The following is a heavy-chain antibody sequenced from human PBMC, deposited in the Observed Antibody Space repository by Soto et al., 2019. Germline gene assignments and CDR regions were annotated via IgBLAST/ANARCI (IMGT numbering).Heavy chain of an antibody. CDR3: ANLPCSGGSYYPPVRDAFDI. CDR1: GFTFSSYA. Sequence: GGSLRLSCAASGFTFSSYAMSWVRQAPGKGLEWVSAISGSGGSTYYADSVKGRFTISRDNSKNTLYLQMNSLRAEDTAVYYCANLPCSGGSYYPPVRDAFDIWGQGTMVTVSS. V-gene: IGHV3-23*01. D-gene: IGHD2-15*01. CDR2: ISGSGGST. J-gene: IGHJ3*02.